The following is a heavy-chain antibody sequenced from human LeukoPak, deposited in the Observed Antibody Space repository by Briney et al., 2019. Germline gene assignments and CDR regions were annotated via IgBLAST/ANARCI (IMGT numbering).Heavy chain of an antibody. D-gene: IGHD4-17*01. V-gene: IGHV1-18*01. CDR2: ISAYNGNT. CDR1: GYTFTSHG. Sequence: ASVKVSYKASGYTFTSHGISWLRQAPGQGLEWMGWISAYNGNTNYAQKLQGRVTMTTDTSTSTAYMELRSLRSDDTAVYYCASGGRDYGDYGGVYWGQGTLVTVSS. CDR3: ASGGRDYGDYGGVY. J-gene: IGHJ4*02.